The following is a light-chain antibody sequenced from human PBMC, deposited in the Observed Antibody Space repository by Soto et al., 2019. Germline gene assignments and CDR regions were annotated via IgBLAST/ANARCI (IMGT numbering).Light chain of an antibody. J-gene: IGLJ2*01. CDR2: EVS. CDR1: SSDVGAYKF. V-gene: IGLV2-8*02. CDR3: SSYAGSNTVV. Sequence: QSALAQPPSASRAPGQSVTISCTRTSSDVGAYKFVSWYQHRPGKVPKLMIYEVSKRPSGVPDRFSGSKAGNTASLTVSRLQTGDEADYYCSSYAGSNTVVFGGGTKLTVL.